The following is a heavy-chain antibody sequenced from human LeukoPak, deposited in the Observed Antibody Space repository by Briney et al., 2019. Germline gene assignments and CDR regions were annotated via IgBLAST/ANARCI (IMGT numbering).Heavy chain of an antibody. Sequence: ASVKVSCKASGYTFTSSAMNWVRQAPGQGLEWMGWISTNTGNPTYAQGFTGRFVFSLDTSVSTAYLQISSLKAEDTAVYYCARKSVAATPRDIVYQYSYMDVWGKGTTVTVSS. V-gene: IGHV7-4-1*02. CDR2: ISTNTGNP. D-gene: IGHD2-15*01. CDR3: ARKSVAATPRDIVYQYSYMDV. CDR1: GYTFTSSA. J-gene: IGHJ6*03.